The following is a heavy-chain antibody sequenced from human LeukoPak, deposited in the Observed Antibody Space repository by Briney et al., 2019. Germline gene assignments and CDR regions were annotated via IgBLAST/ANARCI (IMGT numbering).Heavy chain of an antibody. CDR3: ARDPSGYSSGWYGSKHDY. V-gene: IGHV3-7*01. CDR1: GFTFSSYW. Sequence: PGGSLRLSCAASGFTFSSYWMSWVRQAPGKRLEWVANIKQDGSDKYYVDSVKGRFTISRDNAKNSLYLQMNSLRAEDTAVYYCARDPSGYSSGWYGSKHDYWGQGTLVTVSS. J-gene: IGHJ4*02. D-gene: IGHD6-19*01. CDR2: IKQDGSDK.